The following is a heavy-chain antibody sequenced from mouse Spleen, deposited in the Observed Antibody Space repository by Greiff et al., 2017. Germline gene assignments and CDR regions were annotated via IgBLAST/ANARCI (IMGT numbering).Heavy chain of an antibody. J-gene: IGHJ2*01. Sequence: EVQLVESGGGLVKPGGSLKLSCAASGFTFSSYAMSWVRQTPEKRLEWVATISDGGSYTYYPDNVKGRFTISRDNAKNKLYLQMSHLKSEDTAMYYCARLYYYGSSYIGYFDYWGQGTTLTVSS. CDR2: ISDGGSYT. D-gene: IGHD1-1*01. V-gene: IGHV5-4*01. CDR1: GFTFSSYA. CDR3: ARLYYYGSSYIGYFDY.